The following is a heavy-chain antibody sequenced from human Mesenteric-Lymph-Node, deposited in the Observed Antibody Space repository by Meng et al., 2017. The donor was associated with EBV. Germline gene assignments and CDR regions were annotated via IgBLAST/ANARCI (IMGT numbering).Heavy chain of an antibody. CDR2: TYYKSKWYN. D-gene: IGHD6-25*01. V-gene: IGHV6-1*01. Sequence: QVQLQQSGPGLVKPSQXPSLTCAISGDSVSTNSAAWNWIRQSPSGGLEWLGRTYYKSKWYNDYAESVKSRITINPDTSKNQFSLQLNSVTPEDTAVYYCARDPAAFDFWGQGILVTVSS. CDR1: GDSVSTNSAA. J-gene: IGHJ4*02. CDR3: ARDPAAFDF.